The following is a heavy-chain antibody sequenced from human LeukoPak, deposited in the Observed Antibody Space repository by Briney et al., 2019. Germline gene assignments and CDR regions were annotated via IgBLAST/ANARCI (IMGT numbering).Heavy chain of an antibody. CDR2: ISYDGSSE. Sequence: GRSLRLSCAASGFTFSSYGMHWVRQAPGKGLEWVAVISYDGSSEFYADSVRGRFTISRDNSKNTLYLQMNSLRVEDTAVYYCAREVLVRGVHYYGMDVWGQGTTVTVSS. CDR1: GFTFSSYG. V-gene: IGHV3-30*03. D-gene: IGHD3-10*01. CDR3: AREVLVRGVHYYGMDV. J-gene: IGHJ6*02.